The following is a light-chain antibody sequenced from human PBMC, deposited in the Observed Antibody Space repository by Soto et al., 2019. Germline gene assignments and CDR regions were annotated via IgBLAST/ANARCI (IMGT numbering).Light chain of an antibody. Sequence: DFQMTQSPSSLSASVGDRVSITCRANQNIGSYLNWYQQKPGRAPKVLIYAASSLQSGVPSRFSGSGSGTDFTLTISILQREDFATYYCQQSYSTPYTFGQGTKVEIK. J-gene: IGKJ2*01. CDR2: AAS. V-gene: IGKV1-39*01. CDR3: QQSYSTPYT. CDR1: QNIGSY.